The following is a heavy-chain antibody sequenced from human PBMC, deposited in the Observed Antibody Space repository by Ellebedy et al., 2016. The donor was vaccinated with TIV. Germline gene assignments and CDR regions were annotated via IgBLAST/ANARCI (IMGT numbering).Heavy chain of an antibody. Sequence: AASVKVSCKASGGIFSSYAVIWVRQAPGQGLEWMGGIIPILDTPIYAQTFQGRVTMSADKSTNTAYLEVTGLRSEDTAVYYCARGARGDTTPNYFDYWGQGTLVTVSS. J-gene: IGHJ4*02. D-gene: IGHD1-1*01. CDR1: GGIFSSYA. CDR2: IIPILDTP. V-gene: IGHV1-69*10. CDR3: ARGARGDTTPNYFDY.